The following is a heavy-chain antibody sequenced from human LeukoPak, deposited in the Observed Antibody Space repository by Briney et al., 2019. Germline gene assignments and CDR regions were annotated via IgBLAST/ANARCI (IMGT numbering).Heavy chain of an antibody. CDR3: AQQVGYCSSGNCYFTY. CDR1: RFTFSSYA. V-gene: IGHV3-23*01. J-gene: IGHJ1*01. D-gene: IGHD2-15*01. CDR2: ISGSGGTT. Sequence: GGSLRLSCAASRFTFSSYAMTWVRQPPGKGLEWVAAISGSGGTTYYADFAKGRFTVSRDNSKNTLYLQMNSLRAEDAAVYYCAQQVGYCSSGNCYFTYWGQGTLVTVSS.